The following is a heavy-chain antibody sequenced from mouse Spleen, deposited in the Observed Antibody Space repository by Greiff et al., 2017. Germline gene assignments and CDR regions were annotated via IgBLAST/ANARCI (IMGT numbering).Heavy chain of an antibody. CDR1: GYAFTNYL. CDR2: INPGSGGT. J-gene: IGHJ2*01. Sequence: VKLMASGAELVRPGTSVTVSCKASGYAFTNYLIEWVKQRPGQGLEWIGVINPGSGGTNYNEKFKGKATLTADKSSSTAYMQLSSLTSEDSAVYFCARWGGKGFDYWGQGTTLTVSS. D-gene: IGHD1-3*01. V-gene: IGHV1-54*01. CDR3: ARWGGKGFDY.